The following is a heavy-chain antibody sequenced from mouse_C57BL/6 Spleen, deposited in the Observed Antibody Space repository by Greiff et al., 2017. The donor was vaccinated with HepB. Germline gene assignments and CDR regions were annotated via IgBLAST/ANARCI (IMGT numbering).Heavy chain of an antibody. D-gene: IGHD2-5*01. CDR3: ARRRYSNDFDY. CDR1: GYTFTSYW. J-gene: IGHJ2*01. CDR2: IHPNCGST. Sequence: QVQLQQPGAELVKPGASVKLSCKASGYTFTSYWMHWVKQRPGQGLEWIGMIHPNCGSTNYNEKFKSKATLTVDKSSSTAYMQLSSLTSEDSAVYYCARRRYSNDFDYWGQGTTLTVSS. V-gene: IGHV1-64*01.